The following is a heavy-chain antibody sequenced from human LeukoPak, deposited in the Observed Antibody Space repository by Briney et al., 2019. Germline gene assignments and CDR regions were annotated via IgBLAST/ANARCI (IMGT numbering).Heavy chain of an antibody. V-gene: IGHV3-73*01. CDR2: IRSKTNSYAT. CDR1: GFTFSGSA. J-gene: IGHJ4*02. CDR3: ASFLTTYDLKIDY. Sequence: GGSLRLSCAASGFTFSGSAMHWVRQASGKGLEWVGRIRSKTNSYATSYAASVKGRFALSRDDSKNTAYLQMNSLKTEDTAVYYCASFLTTYDLKIDYWGQGTLVTVSS. D-gene: IGHD3-3*01.